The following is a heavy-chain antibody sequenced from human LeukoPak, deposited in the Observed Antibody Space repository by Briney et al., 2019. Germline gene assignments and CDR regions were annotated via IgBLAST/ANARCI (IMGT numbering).Heavy chain of an antibody. J-gene: IGHJ3*02. CDR1: GGTFSSYA. Sequence: SVKVSCKASGGTFSSYAISWVRQAPGQGLEWVGGIIPIFGTANYAEKFQGRVTITTDESTSTAYMELSSLRSEDTAVYYCASGEYDYVWGSYRYVAFDIWGQGTMVTVSS. CDR3: ASGEYDYVWGSYRYVAFDI. D-gene: IGHD3-16*02. CDR2: IIPIFGTA. V-gene: IGHV1-69*05.